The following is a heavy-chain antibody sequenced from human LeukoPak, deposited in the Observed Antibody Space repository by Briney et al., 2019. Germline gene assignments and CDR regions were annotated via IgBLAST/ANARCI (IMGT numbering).Heavy chain of an antibody. D-gene: IGHD1-14*01. CDR1: GGTFSSYA. V-gene: IGHV1-69*05. J-gene: IGHJ3*02. Sequence: SVKVYCEASGGTFSSYAISWVRQAPGQGLEWMGGIIPIFGTANYAHKFQGRVTITTDESTSTAYMVLSSLRSEDTAVYNCARSKNPGNPGGAFDIWGQGTMVTVSS. CDR3: ARSKNPGNPGGAFDI. CDR2: IIPIFGTA.